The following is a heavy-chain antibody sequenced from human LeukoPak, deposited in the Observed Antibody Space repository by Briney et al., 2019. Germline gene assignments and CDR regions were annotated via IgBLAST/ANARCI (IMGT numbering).Heavy chain of an antibody. CDR2: IYHSGSTSYST. D-gene: IGHD6-13*01. CDR1: GGSISNGGYS. Sequence: PSETLSLTCAVSGGSISNGGYSWSWIRQPPGKGLEWIGYIYHSGSTSYSTSYNPSLRSRVTISVDTSKNQFSLKLSSVTAADTAVYYCARTIAAAGTNWFDPWGQGTLVTVSS. V-gene: IGHV4-30-2*02. CDR3: ARTIAAAGTNWFDP. J-gene: IGHJ5*02.